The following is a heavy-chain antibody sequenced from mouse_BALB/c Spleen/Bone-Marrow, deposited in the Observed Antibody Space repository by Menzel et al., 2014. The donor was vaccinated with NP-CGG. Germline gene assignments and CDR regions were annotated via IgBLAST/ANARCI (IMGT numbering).Heavy chain of an antibody. CDR2: INPSNGGT. CDR3: TRSDGYYVPHWYFDV. V-gene: IGHV1S81*02. Sequence: LVESGAELVKPGASVKLSCKASGYTFTSYYMYWVKQRPGQGLEWIGEINPSNGGTNFNEKFKSKATLTVDKSSGTAYMQLSSLTSEDSAVYYCTRSDGYYVPHWYFDVWGAGTTVTVSS. D-gene: IGHD2-3*01. J-gene: IGHJ1*01. CDR1: GYTFTSYY.